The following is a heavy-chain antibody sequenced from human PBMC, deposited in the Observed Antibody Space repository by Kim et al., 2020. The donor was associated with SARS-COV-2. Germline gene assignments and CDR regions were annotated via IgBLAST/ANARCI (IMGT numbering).Heavy chain of an antibody. Sequence: GGSLRLSCAASGFTFSSYAMHWVRQAPGKGLEWVAVISYDGSNKYYADSVKGRFTISRDNSKNTLYLQMNSLRAEDTAVYYCASIVVVPAATGGDFDYWG. CDR1: GFTFSSYA. V-gene: IGHV3-30*04. D-gene: IGHD2-2*01. J-gene: IGHJ4*01. CDR2: ISYDGSNK. CDR3: ASIVVVPAATGGDFDY.